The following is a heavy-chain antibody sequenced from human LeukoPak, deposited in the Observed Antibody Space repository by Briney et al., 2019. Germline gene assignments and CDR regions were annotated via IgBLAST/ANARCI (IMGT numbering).Heavy chain of an antibody. CDR2: IYYSGST. V-gene: IGHV4-39*07. J-gene: IGHJ3*02. CDR1: GGSISSSSYY. CDR3: ARGGPSGYGKLYAFDI. Sequence: SETLSLTCTLSGGSISSSSYYWGWIRQPPGKGLEWIASIYYSGSTYYNPSLKSRVTLSVDTSKNQFSLKLSSVAAADTAVYYCARGGPSGYGKLYAFDIWGQGTMVTVSS. D-gene: IGHD5-12*01.